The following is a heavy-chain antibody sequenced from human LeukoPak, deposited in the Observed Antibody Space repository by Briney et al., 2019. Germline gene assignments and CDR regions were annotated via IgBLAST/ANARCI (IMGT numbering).Heavy chain of an antibody. V-gene: IGHV3-7*01. Sequence: PGGSLRLSCAASGFSFTTYWMGWVRQAPGKGLEWVANINQDESSQYYVDAVRGRFTISRDNAKNSLYLQMNSLRAEDSAVYYCARDPAIFGVVPPYYYYMDVWGKGTTVTVSS. J-gene: IGHJ6*03. D-gene: IGHD3-3*01. CDR1: GFSFTTYW. CDR3: ARDPAIFGVVPPYYYYMDV. CDR2: INQDESSQ.